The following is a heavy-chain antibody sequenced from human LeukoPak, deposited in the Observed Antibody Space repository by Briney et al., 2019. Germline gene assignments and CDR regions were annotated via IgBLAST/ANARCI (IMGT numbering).Heavy chain of an antibody. V-gene: IGHV1-8*01. J-gene: IGHJ4*02. CDR1: GYTFTSYD. Sequence: ASVTVSCKASGYTFTSYDINWVRQATGQGLEWMGWMNPNSGDTVYVQKFQGRVTMTRNTSISTAYMELSSLRSEDTAVYYCARHGVRDYWGQGTLVTVSS. CDR3: ARHGVRDY. CDR2: MNPNSGDT. D-gene: IGHD4-17*01.